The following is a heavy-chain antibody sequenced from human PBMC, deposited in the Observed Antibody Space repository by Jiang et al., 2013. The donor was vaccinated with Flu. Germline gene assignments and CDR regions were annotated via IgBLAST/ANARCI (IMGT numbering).Heavy chain of an antibody. Sequence: SGAEVKKPGTSVKVSCKASGFTFTSSAMQWVRQARGQRLEWIGWIVVGSGNTNYAQKFQERVTITRDMSTSTAYMELSSLRSEDTAVYYCAADEGTYYYDSSGYRSVYGMDVWGQGTTVTVSS. D-gene: IGHD3-22*01. V-gene: IGHV1-58*02. J-gene: IGHJ6*02. CDR3: AADEGTYYYDSSGYRSVYGMDV. CDR1: GFTFTSSA. CDR2: IVVGSGNT.